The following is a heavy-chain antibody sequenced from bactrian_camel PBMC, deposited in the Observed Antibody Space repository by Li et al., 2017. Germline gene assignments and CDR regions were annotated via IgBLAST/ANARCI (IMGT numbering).Heavy chain of an antibody. V-gene: IGHV3S40*01. CDR2: LAAGGVMR. CDR3: AAKRYGAGGEWYANFGI. D-gene: IGHD2*01. J-gene: IGHJ4*01. CDR1: GNTESTTR. Sequence: DVQLVESGGGSVQAGGSLRLSCVVSGNTESTTRMGWVRQAPGKEREGVASLAAGGVMRYYAEPVKGRFTISQEQTKNMVHLQMNGLTPEDTAIYYCAAKRYGAGGEWYANFGIWGQGTQVTVS.